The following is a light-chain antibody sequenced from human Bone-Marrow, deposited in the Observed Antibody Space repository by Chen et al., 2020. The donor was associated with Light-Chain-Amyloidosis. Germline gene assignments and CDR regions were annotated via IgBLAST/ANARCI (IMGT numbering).Light chain of an antibody. V-gene: IGLV3-21*02. CDR3: QVWDRSSDRPV. J-gene: IGLJ3*02. CDR2: DDS. Sequence: YVLTHPSSVSVAQGQTATIDCGGNNIGSKSLHWYQQTPGQAPLLVVYDDSDRPSGIPERLSGSNSGNTATLTISRVEAGDEADYYCQVWDRSSDRPVFGGGTKLTVL. CDR1: NIGSKS.